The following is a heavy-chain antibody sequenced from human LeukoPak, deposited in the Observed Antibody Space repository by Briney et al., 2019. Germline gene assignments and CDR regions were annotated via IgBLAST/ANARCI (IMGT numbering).Heavy chain of an antibody. CDR3: ARGGLGSAFDN. Sequence: GGSLRLSCAASGFTFSNYVMSWVRQAPGKGLEWVSGISGSGATTNYADSVKGRFTISRDNAKNSLYLQINSLRTDDTAVFYCARGGLGSAFDNWGQGTLVTVSS. D-gene: IGHD6-19*01. V-gene: IGHV3-23*01. CDR2: ISGSGATT. J-gene: IGHJ4*02. CDR1: GFTFSNYV.